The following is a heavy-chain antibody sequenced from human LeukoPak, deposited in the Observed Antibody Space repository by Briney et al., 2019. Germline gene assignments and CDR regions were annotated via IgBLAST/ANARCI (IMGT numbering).Heavy chain of an antibody. J-gene: IGHJ5*02. CDR1: GFTFKDYA. Sequence: GGSLRLSCAASGFTFKDYALNWVRQTPGKGLEWVSSISDDGAYIYYADSVKGRFTISRDNANSSLYLQMDSLSPEDTAVYYCARDPHNVAANWFDPWGQGALVTVSS. CDR3: ARDPHNVAANWFDP. D-gene: IGHD6-13*01. CDR2: ISDDGAYI. V-gene: IGHV3-21*01.